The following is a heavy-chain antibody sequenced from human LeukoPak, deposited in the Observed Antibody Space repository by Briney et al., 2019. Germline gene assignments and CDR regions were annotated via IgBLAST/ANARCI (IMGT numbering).Heavy chain of an antibody. CDR3: ARVGRGYSFNVYYFDY. J-gene: IGHJ4*02. CDR1: GFTFSNFA. D-gene: IGHD5-18*01. CDR2: ISYDGSNK. Sequence: PGGSLRLSCAASGFTFSNFAMHWVRQAPGKGLEWVAIISYDGSNKHYADSVKGRFTISRDNSKNTLYLQMNSLRAEDTAVYYCARVGRGYSFNVYYFDYWGQGTLVTVSS. V-gene: IGHV3-30*04.